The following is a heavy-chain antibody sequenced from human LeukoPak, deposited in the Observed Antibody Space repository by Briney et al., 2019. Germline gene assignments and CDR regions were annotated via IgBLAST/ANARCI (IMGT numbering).Heavy chain of an antibody. CDR3: ARVGNWNDDYYYYGMDV. D-gene: IGHD1-1*01. V-gene: IGHV1-18*01. Sequence: ASVKVSCKASGYTFTSYGISWVRQAPGQGLEWMGWISAYNGNTNYALKLQGRVTMTTDTSTSTAYMELRSLRSDDTAVYYCARVGNWNDDYYYYGMDVWGQGTTVTVSS. CDR1: GYTFTSYG. CDR2: ISAYNGNT. J-gene: IGHJ6*02.